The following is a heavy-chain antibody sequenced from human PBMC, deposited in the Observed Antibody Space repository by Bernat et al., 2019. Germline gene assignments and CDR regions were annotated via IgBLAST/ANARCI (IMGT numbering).Heavy chain of an antibody. D-gene: IGHD6-19*01. CDR2: IGDSGDYI. J-gene: IGHJ4*02. CDR3: ARRGIAVTGRNPEYFDY. Sequence: EVQLLDSGGGLVQPGGSLRLSCSASGFTFASYGMSWVRQAPGKGPEWVAGIGDSGDYIYYADSVKGRFTISRDNSKNTLFLQLSSLRAEDTAIYFCARRGIAVTGRNPEYFDYWGQGTLVTVSS. CDR1: GFTFASYG. V-gene: IGHV3-23*01.